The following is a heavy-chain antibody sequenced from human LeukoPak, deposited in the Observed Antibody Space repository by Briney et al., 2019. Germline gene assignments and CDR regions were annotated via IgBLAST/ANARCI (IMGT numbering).Heavy chain of an antibody. CDR3: ARVPRGGYCSSTSCYLFDY. CDR2: INPNSGGT. J-gene: IGHJ4*02. CDR1: GYTFTGYY. D-gene: IGHD2-2*01. V-gene: IGHV1-2*02. Sequence: GASVKVSCKASGYTFTGYYMHWVRQAPGQGLEWMGWINPNSGGTNYAQKFQGRVTMTRDTSISTAYMELSRLRSDDTAVYYCARVPRGGYCSSTSCYLFDYWGQGTLVTVSS.